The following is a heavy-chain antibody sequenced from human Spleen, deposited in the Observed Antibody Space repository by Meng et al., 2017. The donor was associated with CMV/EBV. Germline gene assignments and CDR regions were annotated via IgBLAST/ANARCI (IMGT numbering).Heavy chain of an antibody. CDR3: ASGSVPAAISSWFDP. D-gene: IGHD2-2*01. V-gene: IGHV1-69*02. CDR1: GGTFSSYI. J-gene: IGHJ5*02. CDR2: IIPTLGIA. Sequence: SVKVSCKASGGTFSSYIISWVRQAPGQGLEWMGRIIPTLGIANYAQKFQGRVTITADKSTSTAYMELSSLRSEDTAVYYCASGSVPAAISSWFDPWGQGTLVTVSS.